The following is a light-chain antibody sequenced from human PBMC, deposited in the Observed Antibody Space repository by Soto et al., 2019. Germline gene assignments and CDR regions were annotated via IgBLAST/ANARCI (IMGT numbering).Light chain of an antibody. CDR3: QQYTDWPRT. V-gene: IGKV3-15*01. J-gene: IGKJ1*01. Sequence: EILMTHSLATLSVSPGERVTLSCRASQSVSRDIAWYQQKPGQAPRLLIFGASARATGVPARFSGSGSGTEFTLTISSMQSEDFAVYYCQQYTDWPRTFGQGTKVDXK. CDR2: GAS. CDR1: QSVSRD.